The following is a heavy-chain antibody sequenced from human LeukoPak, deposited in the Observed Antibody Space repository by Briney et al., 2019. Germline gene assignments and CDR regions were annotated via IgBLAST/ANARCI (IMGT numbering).Heavy chain of an antibody. Sequence: SETLSLTCAVYGGSFSGYYWSWIRQPPGKGLEWIGEINHSGSTNYNPSLKSRVTISVDTSKNQFSLKLSSVTAADTAVYYCARAELRFLEWLLHFDYWGQGTLVTVSS. CDR1: GGSFSGYY. D-gene: IGHD3-3*01. CDR2: INHSGST. J-gene: IGHJ4*02. CDR3: ARAELRFLEWLLHFDY. V-gene: IGHV4-34*01.